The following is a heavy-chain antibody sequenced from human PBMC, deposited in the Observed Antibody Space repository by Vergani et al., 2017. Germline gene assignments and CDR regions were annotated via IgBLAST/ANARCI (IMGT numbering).Heavy chain of an antibody. J-gene: IGHJ4*02. V-gene: IGHV4-30-4*01. Sequence: QVQLQESGPGLLKPSQTLSLTCTVSGGSISSGDYYWSWIRQPPGKGLEWIGYIYYSGSTYYNPSLKIRVTISVDTSKNQFSLKLISVTAADTAVYYCAKSGSQWLVQYYFDYWGQGTLVTVSS. CDR1: GGSISSGDYY. CDR2: IYYSGST. CDR3: AKSGSQWLVQYYFDY. D-gene: IGHD6-19*01.